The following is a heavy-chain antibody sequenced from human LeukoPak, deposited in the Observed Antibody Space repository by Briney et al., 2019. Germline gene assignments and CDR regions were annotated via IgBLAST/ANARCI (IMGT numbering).Heavy chain of an antibody. CDR2: ISGSGDNT. V-gene: IGHV3-23*01. Sequence: VGSLRLSCAASGFTFSSYAMSWVRQAPGKGLEWVSGISGSGDNTYYADSVKGRFTISRDNSKSTLYVQVNSLGTEDTAAYYCAKGSYYDSSGSFYFDYWGQGTLVTVSS. CDR1: GFTFSSYA. J-gene: IGHJ4*02. CDR3: AKGSYYDSSGSFYFDY. D-gene: IGHD3-22*01.